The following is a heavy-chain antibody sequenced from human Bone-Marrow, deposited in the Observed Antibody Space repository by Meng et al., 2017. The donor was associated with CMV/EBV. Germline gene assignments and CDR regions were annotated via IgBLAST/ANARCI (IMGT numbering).Heavy chain of an antibody. J-gene: IGHJ4*02. V-gene: IGHV1-2*02. CDR3: ARIYYYDGSGYYPFDY. CDR2: INPNSGDT. D-gene: IGHD3-22*01. Sequence: ASVKVSCKASGYTFTGYYMHWVRQAPGQGLEWMGWINPNSGDTNYAQKFQGRVTMTRDTSISTAYMELRRLKSDDTAVYYCARIYYYDGSGYYPFDYWGQGTLVPVAS. CDR1: GYTFTGYY.